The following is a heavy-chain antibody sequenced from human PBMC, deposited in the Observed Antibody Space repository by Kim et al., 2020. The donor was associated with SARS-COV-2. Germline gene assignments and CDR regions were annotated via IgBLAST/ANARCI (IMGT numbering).Heavy chain of an antibody. CDR3: ATVRSRYYYYGMDV. Sequence: ASVKVSCKASGYTFTSYDINWVRQATGQGLEWMGWMNPNSGNTGYAQKFQGRVTMTRNTSISTAYMELSSLRSEDTAVYYCATVRSRYYYYGMDVWGQGTTVTVSS. CDR2: MNPNSGNT. J-gene: IGHJ6*02. CDR1: GYTFTSYD. D-gene: IGHD3-10*01. V-gene: IGHV1-8*01.